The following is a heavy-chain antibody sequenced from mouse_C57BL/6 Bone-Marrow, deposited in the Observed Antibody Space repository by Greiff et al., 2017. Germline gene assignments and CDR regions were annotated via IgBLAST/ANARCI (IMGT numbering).Heavy chain of an antibody. V-gene: IGHV5-17*01. CDR2: ISSGSSTL. Sequence: EVQLVESGGGLVKPGGSLKLSCAASGFTFSDYGMHWVRQAPEKGLEWVAYISSGSSTLYYADTVKGRFTISRDNAKNTLFLQMTSLRSEDTAMYYCARPFFDYWGQGTTLTVSS. CDR1: GFTFSDYG. J-gene: IGHJ2*01. CDR3: ARPFFDY.